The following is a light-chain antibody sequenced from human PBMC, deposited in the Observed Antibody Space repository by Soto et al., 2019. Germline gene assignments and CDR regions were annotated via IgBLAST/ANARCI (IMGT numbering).Light chain of an antibody. J-gene: IGLJ2*01. CDR3: CSYAGSSTLV. CDR1: SSDVGSYNL. V-gene: IGLV2-23*01. CDR2: EGS. Sequence: QSVLTQPACVSGSPGQSITISCTGTSSDVGSYNLVSWYQQHPGKAPKLMIYEGSKRPSGVSNRFSGSKSGNTASLTISGLQAEDEADYYCCSYAGSSTLVFGGGTKVTVL.